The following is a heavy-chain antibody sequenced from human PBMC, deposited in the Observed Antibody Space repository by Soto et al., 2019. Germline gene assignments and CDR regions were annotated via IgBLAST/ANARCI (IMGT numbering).Heavy chain of an antibody. CDR2: ISYDGSNK. CDR3: AKAKSSGWAYYYGMDV. D-gene: IGHD6-19*01. CDR1: GFTFSSYG. V-gene: IGHV3-30*18. J-gene: IGHJ6*02. Sequence: GGSLRLSCAASGFTFSSYGMHWVRQAPGKGLEWVAVISYDGSNKYYADSVKGRFTISRDNSKNTLYLQMNSLRAEDTAVYYCAKAKSSGWAYYYGMDVWGQGTTVTVSS.